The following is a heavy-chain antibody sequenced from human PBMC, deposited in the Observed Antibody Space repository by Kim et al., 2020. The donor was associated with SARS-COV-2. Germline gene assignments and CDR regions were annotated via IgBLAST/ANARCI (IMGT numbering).Heavy chain of an antibody. V-gene: IGHV3-23*03. CDR3: AKDGPRYCTNGVCYPYYYFAMDG. CDR2: IYSGGSST. D-gene: IGHD2-8*01. CDR1: GFTFSSYA. Sequence: GGSLRLSCAASGFTFSSYAMSWVRQAPGKGLEWVSVIYSGGSSTSYADSVKGRFTISRDNSKNTLYLQMNSLRPEDTAVYYCAKDGPRYCTNGVCYPYYYFAMDGWGQGTTVTASS. J-gene: IGHJ6*02.